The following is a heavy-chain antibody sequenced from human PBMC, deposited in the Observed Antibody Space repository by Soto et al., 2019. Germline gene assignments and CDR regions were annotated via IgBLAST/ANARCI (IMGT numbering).Heavy chain of an antibody. V-gene: IGHV3-30-3*01. CDR3: ARPYYDSKPLNAFDI. Sequence: SCKASGYTFSSYAMHWVRQAPGKGLEWVAVISYDGSNKYYADSVKGRFTISRDNSKNTLYLQMNSLRAEDTAVYYCARPYYDSKPLNAFDIWGQGTMVTVSS. D-gene: IGHD3-22*01. CDR1: GYTFSSYA. CDR2: ISYDGSNK. J-gene: IGHJ3*02.